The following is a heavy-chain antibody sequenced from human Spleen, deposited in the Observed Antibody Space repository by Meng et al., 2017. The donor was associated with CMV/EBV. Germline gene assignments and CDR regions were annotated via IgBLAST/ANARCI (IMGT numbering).Heavy chain of an antibody. J-gene: IGHJ3*02. CDR2: ISWNSGSI. CDR1: GFTFDDYA. V-gene: IGHV3-9*01. CDR3: AKGPLLWFGEDAFDI. Sequence: GGSLRLSCAASGFTFDDYAMHWVRQAPGKGLEWVSGISWNSGSIGYADSVKGRFTISRDNDKNSLYLQMNSLRAEDTALYYCAKGPLLWFGEDAFDIWGQGTMVTVSS. D-gene: IGHD3-10*01.